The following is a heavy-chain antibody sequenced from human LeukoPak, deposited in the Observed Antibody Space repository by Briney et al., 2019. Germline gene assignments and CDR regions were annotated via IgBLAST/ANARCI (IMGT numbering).Heavy chain of an antibody. J-gene: IGHJ5*02. CDR1: GYTFTSYY. V-gene: IGHV1-2*02. CDR2: INPNSGGT. D-gene: IGHD6-6*01. Sequence: ASVKVSCKASGYTFTSYYMHWVRQAPGQGLEWMGWINPNSGGTNYAQKFQGRVTMTRDTSISTAYMELSRLRSDDTAVYYCARDPTSIAARPGWFDPWGQGTLVTVSS. CDR3: ARDPTSIAARPGWFDP.